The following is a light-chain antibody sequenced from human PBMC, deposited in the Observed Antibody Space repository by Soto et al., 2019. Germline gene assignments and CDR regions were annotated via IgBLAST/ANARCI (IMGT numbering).Light chain of an antibody. CDR2: GAS. Sequence: IMLTQSPGTLSLSPGERVTLSCRASQSVTSSYLAWYQQKPGQAPRLLIYGASSRATGIPDRFSGSGSGTDFTLTISRLEPEDFAVYYCQQYGSSPPTFGQGTKVDIK. CDR1: QSVTSSY. J-gene: IGKJ1*01. CDR3: QQYGSSPPT. V-gene: IGKV3-20*01.